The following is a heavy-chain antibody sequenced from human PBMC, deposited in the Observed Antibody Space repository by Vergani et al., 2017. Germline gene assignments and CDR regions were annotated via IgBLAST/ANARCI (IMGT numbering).Heavy chain of an antibody. J-gene: IGHJ4*02. CDR3: ARDYRSGYSSSWYRAVFDY. V-gene: IGHV3-11*01. CDR1: GFTFSDYY. Sequence: QVQLVESGGGLVKPGGSLRLSCAASGFTFSDYYMSWIRQAPGKGLEWVSYISSSGSTIYYADSVKGRFTISRDNAKNSLYLQMNSLRAEDTAVYYCARDYRSGYSSSWYRAVFDYWGQGTLVTVSS. CDR2: ISSSGSTI. D-gene: IGHD6-13*01.